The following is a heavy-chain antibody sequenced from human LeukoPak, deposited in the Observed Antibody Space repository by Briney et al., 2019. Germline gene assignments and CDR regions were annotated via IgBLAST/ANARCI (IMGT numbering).Heavy chain of an antibody. V-gene: IGHV4-39*01. CDR1: GGSIGSSSYY. J-gene: IGHJ4*02. CDR3: ARIDTVVLPSTMFDY. CDR2: INYSGNT. Sequence: SETLSLTCTVSGGSIGSSSYYWGWIRQPPGKGLEWIGSINYSGNTYYNPSLKSRVTISVDTSRNQFSLKLSSVTAAGTALYYCARIDTVVLPSTMFDYWGQGTLVTVSS. D-gene: IGHD2-2*01.